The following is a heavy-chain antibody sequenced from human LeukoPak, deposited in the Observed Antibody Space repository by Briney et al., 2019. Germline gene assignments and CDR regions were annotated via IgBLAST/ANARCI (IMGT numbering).Heavy chain of an antibody. CDR1: GFTVSSNY. CDR2: IYSGGST. CDR3: ARPGSYGSVRAFDI. Sequence: GGSLRLSCAASGFTVSSNYMSWVRQAPGKGLEWVSVIYSGGSTYYADSVKGRFTISRDNSKNTLYLQMNSLRAEDTAVYYCARPGSYGSVRAFDIWGKGTMVTVSS. V-gene: IGHV3-53*01. J-gene: IGHJ3*02. D-gene: IGHD5-18*01.